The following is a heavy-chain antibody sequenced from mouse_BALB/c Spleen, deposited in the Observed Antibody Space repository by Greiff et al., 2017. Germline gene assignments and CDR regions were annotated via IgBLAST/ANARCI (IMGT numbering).Heavy chain of an antibody. CDR2: IRNKANGSTT. V-gene: IGHV7-3*02. CDR3: ARAPRGDWYFGD. Sequence: EVKLVESGGGLVQPGGSLRLSCATSGFTFTDYYMSWVRQPPGKALEWLGFIRNKANGSTTEYSASVKGRFTISRDNSQSILYLQMNTPRAEDSDNYCGARAPRGDWYFGDWGAGTTVTVSS. CDR1: GFTFTDYY. J-gene: IGHJ1*01.